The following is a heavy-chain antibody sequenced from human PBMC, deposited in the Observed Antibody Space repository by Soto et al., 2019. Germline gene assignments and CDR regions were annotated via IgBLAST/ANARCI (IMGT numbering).Heavy chain of an antibody. CDR2: INPGGGYT. CDR3: GREYFDSRGTPPGD. Sequence: VASVKVSCKTSGYTFTHYYMHWVRLAPGQGLEWMGVINPGGGYTTYAQKFQGRVTMTRDTSTSTVYMELSSLKSEDTAVYYCGREYFDSRGTPPGDWGQGTLVTVS. CDR1: GYTFTHYY. V-gene: IGHV1-46*01. J-gene: IGHJ4*02. D-gene: IGHD3-22*01.